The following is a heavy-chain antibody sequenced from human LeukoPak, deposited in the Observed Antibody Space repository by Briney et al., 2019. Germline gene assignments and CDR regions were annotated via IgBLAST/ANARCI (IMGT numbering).Heavy chain of an antibody. Sequence: ASVKVSCKASGGTFSSYAISWVRQAPGQGLEWMGRIIPILGIANYAQKFQGRVTITADKSTSTAYMELSSLRSEDTAVYYCARDLGRGNWNPGGVYFDYWGQGTLVTVSS. CDR1: GGTFSSYA. CDR3: ARDLGRGNWNPGGVYFDY. D-gene: IGHD1-20*01. CDR2: IIPILGIA. J-gene: IGHJ4*02. V-gene: IGHV1-69*04.